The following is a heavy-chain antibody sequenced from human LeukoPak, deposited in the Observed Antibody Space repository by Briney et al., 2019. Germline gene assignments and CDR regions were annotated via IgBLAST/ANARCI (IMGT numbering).Heavy chain of an antibody. D-gene: IGHD3-22*01. V-gene: IGHV3-9*01. CDR1: GFTFDDYA. J-gene: IGHJ5*02. CDR2: ISWNSGTI. CDR3: ARDLGQYYDTSDNWFDP. Sequence: GRSLRLSCAASGFTFDDYAMHWVRQAPGKGLEWVSVISWNSGTIGYAASVRGRFSISRDNAKNSLYLQMNSLRAEDTAVYYCARDLGQYYDTSDNWFDPWGQGTLVTVSS.